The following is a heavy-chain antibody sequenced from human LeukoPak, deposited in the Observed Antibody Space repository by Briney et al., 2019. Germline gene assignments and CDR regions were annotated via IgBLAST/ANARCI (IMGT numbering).Heavy chain of an antibody. D-gene: IGHD3-16*01. V-gene: IGHV4-59*01. CDR1: GGSISSYY. J-gene: IGHJ4*02. CDR2: ITYTGST. CDR3: VRSYSFEYVWEY. Sequence: SETLSLTCIISGGSISSYYWSWIRQSPGKGLEWIGYITYTGSTDYDPSLKSRVTISVDTSRNQFSLRLNSVTAADTAVYYCVRSYSFEYVWEYWGQGTAVTVSS.